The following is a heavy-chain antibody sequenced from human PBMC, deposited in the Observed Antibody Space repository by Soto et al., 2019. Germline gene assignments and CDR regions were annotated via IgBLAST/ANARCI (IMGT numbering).Heavy chain of an antibody. J-gene: IGHJ4*02. CDR1: GFSLTTSGVG. CDR3: AHRVLRTVFGLVTTTAISFDF. D-gene: IGHD3-3*01. CDR2: IYWDDAK. Sequence: QITLNESGPPGVRPTETLTLTCRFSGFSLTTSGVGVGWIRQSPGKAPEWLALIYWDDAKRYSASLKSRLTITKDTSKTLVVMTVSALDPTDTATYSCAHRVLRTVFGLVTTTAISFDFWGQGTPVAVSS. V-gene: IGHV2-5*02.